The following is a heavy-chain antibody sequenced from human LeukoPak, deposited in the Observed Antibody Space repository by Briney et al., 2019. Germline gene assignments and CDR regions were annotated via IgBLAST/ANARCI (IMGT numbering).Heavy chain of an antibody. Sequence: GESLKISCKGSGYSFTSYWIGWVRQMPGKGLEWMGIIYPGDPDTRYSPSFQGQVTVSADKSISTAYLQWSGLKASDTAVYYCARHVNDYGDYVGLDYWGQGTLVTVSS. CDR3: ARHVNDYGDYVGLDY. CDR1: GYSFTSYW. J-gene: IGHJ4*02. V-gene: IGHV5-51*01. D-gene: IGHD4-17*01. CDR2: IYPGDPDT.